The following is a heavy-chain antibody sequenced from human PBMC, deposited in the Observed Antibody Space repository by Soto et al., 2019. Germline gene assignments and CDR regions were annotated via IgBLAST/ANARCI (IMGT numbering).Heavy chain of an antibody. J-gene: IGHJ6*02. CDR3: ARWGYYYDSSDIGGGYGMDV. Sequence: QVQLVESGGGVVQPGRSLRLSCAASGFTFSSYGMHWVRQAPGKGLEWVAVICDDGSNKYYADSVKGRFTISRDNSKNTLYLQMNSLRAEDTAVYYCARWGYYYDSSDIGGGYGMDVWGQGTTVTVSS. D-gene: IGHD3-22*01. CDR1: GFTFSSYG. CDR2: ICDDGSNK. V-gene: IGHV3-33*01.